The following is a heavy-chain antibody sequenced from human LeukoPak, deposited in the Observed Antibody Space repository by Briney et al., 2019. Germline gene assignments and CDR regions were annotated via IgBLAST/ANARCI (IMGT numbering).Heavy chain of an antibody. D-gene: IGHD3-22*01. Sequence: ASVKVSCKASGYTFTRYYMHWVRQAPGQGLEWMGIINPSGGSTSYAQKFQGRVTMTRDTSTSTVYMELSSLRSEDTAVYYCARAMYYYDSSGYYYYYYYMDVWGKGTTVTVSS. CDR1: GYTFTRYY. V-gene: IGHV1-46*01. CDR3: ARAMYYYDSSGYYYYYYYMDV. CDR2: INPSGGST. J-gene: IGHJ6*03.